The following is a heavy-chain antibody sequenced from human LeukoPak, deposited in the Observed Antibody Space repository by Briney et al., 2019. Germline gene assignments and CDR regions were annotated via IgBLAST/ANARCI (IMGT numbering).Heavy chain of an antibody. V-gene: IGHV3-33*06. Sequence: GGSLRPSCAASGFTFSSYGMHWVRQAPGKGLEWVAVIWYDGSNKYYADSVKGRFTISRDNSKNTLYLQMNSLRAEDTAVYYCAKDYADTAMVVPPDYWGQGTLVTVSS. J-gene: IGHJ4*02. D-gene: IGHD5-18*01. CDR1: GFTFSSYG. CDR2: IWYDGSNK. CDR3: AKDYADTAMVVPPDY.